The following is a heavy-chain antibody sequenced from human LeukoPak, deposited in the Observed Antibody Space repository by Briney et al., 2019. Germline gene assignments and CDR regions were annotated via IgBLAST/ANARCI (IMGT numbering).Heavy chain of an antibody. CDR2: IYYSGST. CDR3: ARSLVVPAGRAGCFDY. D-gene: IGHD2-2*01. J-gene: IGHJ4*02. Sequence: SETLSLTCTVSGGSISSYYWSWIRQPPGKGLEWIGYIYYSGSTNYNPSLKSRVTISVDTSKNQFSLKLSSVTAADTAAYYCARSLVVPAGRAGCFDYWGQGTLVTVSS. CDR1: GGSISSYY. V-gene: IGHV4-59*01.